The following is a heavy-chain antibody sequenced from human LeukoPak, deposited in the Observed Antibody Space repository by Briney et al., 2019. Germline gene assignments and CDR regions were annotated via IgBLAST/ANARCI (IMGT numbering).Heavy chain of an antibody. D-gene: IGHD3-10*01. CDR3: AHKGRGSGSYPM. CDR2: AYWNNDK. Sequence: SGPTLVKPTQILTLTCNFSGFSLSNTGVPVGWIRQSPGKALQWLAVAYWNNDKSYSPSLKSRLTITKDTSKTQVVLNMTNVDPVDTATYYCAHKGRGSGSYPMWGQGTLVTVSS. J-gene: IGHJ4*02. CDR1: GFSLSNTGVP. V-gene: IGHV2-5*01.